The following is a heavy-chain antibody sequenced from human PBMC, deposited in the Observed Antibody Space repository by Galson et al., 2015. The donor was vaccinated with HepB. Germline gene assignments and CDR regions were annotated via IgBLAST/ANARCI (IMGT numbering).Heavy chain of an antibody. D-gene: IGHD5-24*01. J-gene: IGHJ4*02. Sequence: ETLSLTCTVSGVSIGVSTYYWGWIRQSPGKGLEWIGAINYSGSTDYNPSLKSRVVISVDTSRNEISLKLRSVTAADTAVYYCVRRLATIRRDFDSWGQGTLVTVSS. V-gene: IGHV4-39*01. CDR3: VRRLATIRRDFDS. CDR1: GVSIGVSTYY. CDR2: INYSGST.